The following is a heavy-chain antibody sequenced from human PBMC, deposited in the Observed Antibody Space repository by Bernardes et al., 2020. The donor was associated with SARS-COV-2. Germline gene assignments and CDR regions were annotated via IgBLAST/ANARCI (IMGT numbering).Heavy chain of an antibody. CDR3: VRLRPHRRPVGNLMRHSWYFDV. CDR1: GFALHNHD. D-gene: IGHD4-4*01. V-gene: IGHV3-13*04. CDR2: FSRGGDT. Sequence: GGSLRLSCEAYGFALHNHDMHWVRQVPGKGLEWVSGFSRGGDTNYGGAVKGRFTISRENAKNSLHLQMNSMRAGDTAVYYYVRLRPHRRPVGNLMRHSWYFDVWGRGTLVTVSS. J-gene: IGHJ2*01.